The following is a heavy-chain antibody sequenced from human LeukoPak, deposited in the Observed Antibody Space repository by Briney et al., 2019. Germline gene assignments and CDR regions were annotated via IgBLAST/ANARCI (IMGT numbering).Heavy chain of an antibody. CDR2: IYSSGST. J-gene: IGHJ4*02. CDR1: GDSISSGNYY. D-gene: IGHD4-11*01. V-gene: IGHV4-61*02. Sequence: SQTLSLTCTVAGDSISSGNYYWSWIRQPAGKGLEWIGRIYSSGSTNYNPSLKSRVTMSIDTSKNQFSLKLTSVTAADTAVYYCARESDYSNNVDYWGQGTLVTVSS. CDR3: ARESDYSNNVDY.